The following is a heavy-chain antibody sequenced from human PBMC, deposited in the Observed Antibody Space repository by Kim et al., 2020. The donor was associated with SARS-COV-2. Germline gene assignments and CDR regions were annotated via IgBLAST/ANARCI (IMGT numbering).Heavy chain of an antibody. D-gene: IGHD1-1*01. Sequence: APLKGRFTLSRDDSKNTVFLQINSLKTDDTAVYYCTTEPNDWNNAGFDFWGQGTLVTVSS. V-gene: IGHV3-15*01. J-gene: IGHJ4*02. CDR3: TTEPNDWNNAGFDF.